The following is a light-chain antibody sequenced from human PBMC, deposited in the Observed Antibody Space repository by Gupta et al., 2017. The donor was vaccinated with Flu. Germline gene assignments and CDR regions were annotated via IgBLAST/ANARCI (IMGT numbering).Light chain of an antibody. J-gene: IGKJ1*01. Sequence: GDRVTITGRASQGISSYLASYQQKLGKPTKLLIYAASTLPSGVPSMFSGSGSGTDFTLTISCLHCEDFATYYCQQYYSYPWTFGQGTKVEIK. CDR2: AAS. V-gene: IGKV1-8*01. CDR3: QQYYSYPWT. CDR1: QGISSY.